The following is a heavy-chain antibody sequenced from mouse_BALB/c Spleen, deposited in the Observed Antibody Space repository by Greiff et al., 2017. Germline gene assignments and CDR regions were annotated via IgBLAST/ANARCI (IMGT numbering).Heavy chain of an antibody. V-gene: IGHV3-8*02. CDR1: GDSITSGY. Sequence: EVQLQESGPSLVKPSQSLSLTCSVTGDSITSGYWNWIRKFPGNKLEYMGYISYSGSTYYNPSLKSRISITRDTSKNQYYLQLNTVTTEDTATYYCARGGITTGRGLAYWGQGTLVTVSA. CDR2: ISYSGST. D-gene: IGHD2-4*01. CDR3: ARGGITTGRGLAY. J-gene: IGHJ3*01.